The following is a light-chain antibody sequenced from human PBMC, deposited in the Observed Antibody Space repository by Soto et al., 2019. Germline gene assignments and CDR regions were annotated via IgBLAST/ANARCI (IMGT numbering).Light chain of an antibody. J-gene: IGKJ4*01. V-gene: IGKV1-6*01. CDR3: QPYNSHDDIA. CDR2: AAS. CDR1: QDISTD. Sequence: AIQMTLSPSSLSASVGDRVTITCRASQDISTDLGWYQQRPGKAPKVLIYAASTLQSGVPSRFSGSGSGTDFTLTISSLQPEDSATYYCQPYNSHDDIAFGRGTKVDTK.